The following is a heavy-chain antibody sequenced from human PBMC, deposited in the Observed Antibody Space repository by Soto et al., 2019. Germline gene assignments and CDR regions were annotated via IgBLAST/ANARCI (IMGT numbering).Heavy chain of an antibody. Sequence: SETLSLTCTVSGGSISSYYWSWIRQPPGKGLEWIGYIYYSGSTNYNPSLKSRVTISVDTSKNQFSLKLSSVTAADTAGYYCARDLPTRVATPNWFDPWGQGTLVTVSS. V-gene: IGHV4-59*01. D-gene: IGHD5-12*01. J-gene: IGHJ5*02. CDR2: IYYSGST. CDR3: ARDLPTRVATPNWFDP. CDR1: GGSISSYY.